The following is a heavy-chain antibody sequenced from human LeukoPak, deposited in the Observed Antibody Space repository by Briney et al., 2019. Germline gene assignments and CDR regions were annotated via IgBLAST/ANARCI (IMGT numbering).Heavy chain of an antibody. Sequence: PSETLSLTCAVSGYSLTSGCYWGWIRQPPGKGVEWIGSVYHSGSSYYNPSLKSRVTISVDTSRNQSSLKLSSVTAADTAVYYCASQPAYNYMAVWGEGTTVTVSS. CDR3: ASQPAYNYMAV. V-gene: IGHV4-38-2*01. D-gene: IGHD2-2*01. CDR2: VYHSGSS. CDR1: GYSLTSGCY. J-gene: IGHJ6*03.